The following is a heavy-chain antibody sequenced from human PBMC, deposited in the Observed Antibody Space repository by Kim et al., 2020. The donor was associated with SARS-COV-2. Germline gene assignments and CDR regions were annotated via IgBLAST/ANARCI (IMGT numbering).Heavy chain of an antibody. V-gene: IGHV1-69*04. Sequence: SVKVSRKASGGTFSSYAISWVRQAPGQGLEWMGRIIPILGIANYAQKFQGRVTITADKSTSTAYMELSSLRSEDTAVYYCARHAPHTVVTFDSGHHWGYSWFDPWGQGTLVTVSS. D-gene: IGHD3-9*01. CDR1: GGTFSSYA. J-gene: IGHJ5*02. CDR3: ARHAPHTVVTFDSGHHWGYSWFDP. CDR2: IIPILGIA.